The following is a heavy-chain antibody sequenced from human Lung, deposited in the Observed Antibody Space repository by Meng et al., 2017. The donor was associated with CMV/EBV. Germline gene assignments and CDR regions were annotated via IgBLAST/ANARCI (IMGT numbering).Heavy chain of an antibody. V-gene: IGHV4-4*02. CDR1: GDSITNHNW. D-gene: IGHD3-10*01. CDR2: IPHRGSS. CDR3: LRRSGGSV. J-gene: IGHJ1*01. Sequence: QVRWREPGPVLVKPSETLSLTCAVSGDSITNHNWWAWVRQPPGKGLEWIGEIPHRGSSAYNPSLKSRVSMSIDKSKNQFSLKLTSVTAADTAVYHCLRRSGGSVWGQGTLVTVSS.